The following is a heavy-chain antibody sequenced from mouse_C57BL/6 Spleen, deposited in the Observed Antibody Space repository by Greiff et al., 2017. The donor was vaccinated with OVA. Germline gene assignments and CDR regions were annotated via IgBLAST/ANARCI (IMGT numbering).Heavy chain of an antibody. Sequence: VKLVESDAELVKPGASVKLSCKVSGYTFTDHTIHWMKQRPEQGLEWIGYIYPRDGSTKYNEKFKGKATLTADKSSSTAYMQLNSLTSEDSAVYFCARNLYYGSSYGYFDVWGTGTTVTVSS. CDR3: ARNLYYGSSYGYFDV. D-gene: IGHD1-1*01. J-gene: IGHJ1*03. CDR2: IYPRDGST. V-gene: IGHV1-78*01. CDR1: GYTFTDHT.